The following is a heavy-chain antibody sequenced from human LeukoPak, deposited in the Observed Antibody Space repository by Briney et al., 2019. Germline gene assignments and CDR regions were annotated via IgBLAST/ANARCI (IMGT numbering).Heavy chain of an antibody. V-gene: IGHV3-30-3*01. Sequence: GGSLRLSCAASGFTFSSYAMHWVRQAPGKGLEWVAVISYDGSNKYYADSVKGRFTISRDNSKNTLYLQMNSLRAEDTAVYYCAKDRWSSPVSSSDIWGQGTMVTVSS. J-gene: IGHJ3*02. CDR3: AKDRWSSPVSSSDI. D-gene: IGHD6-13*01. CDR1: GFTFSSYA. CDR2: ISYDGSNK.